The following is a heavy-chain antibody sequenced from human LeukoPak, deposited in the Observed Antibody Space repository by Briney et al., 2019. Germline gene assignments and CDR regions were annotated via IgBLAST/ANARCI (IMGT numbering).Heavy chain of an antibody. J-gene: IGHJ5*02. V-gene: IGHV3-30*02. D-gene: IGHD6-13*01. CDR2: IRYDGSNK. Sequence: GGSLRLSCAASGFTFRSYGMHWVRQAPGKGLEWVAFIRYDGSNKYYADSVKGRFTISRDNSKNTLYLQMNSLRAEDTAVYYCAKTSSSWSLISANWFDPWGQGTLVTVSS. CDR3: AKTSSSWSLISANWFDP. CDR1: GFTFRSYG.